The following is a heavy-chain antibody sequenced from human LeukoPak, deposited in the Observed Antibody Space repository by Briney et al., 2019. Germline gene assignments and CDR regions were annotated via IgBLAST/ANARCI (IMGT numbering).Heavy chain of an antibody. CDR3: VRGRNLDCSGGSCYYYYGMDV. D-gene: IGHD2-15*01. Sequence: PGGSLRLSCAAPGFTFSSYAMHWVRQAPGKGLEWVAVISYDGSNKYYADSVKGRFTISRDNSKNTLYLQMNSLRAEDTAVYYYVRGRNLDCSGGSCYYYYGMDVWGQGTTVTVSS. V-gene: IGHV3-30-3*01. CDR1: GFTFSSYA. CDR2: ISYDGSNK. J-gene: IGHJ6*02.